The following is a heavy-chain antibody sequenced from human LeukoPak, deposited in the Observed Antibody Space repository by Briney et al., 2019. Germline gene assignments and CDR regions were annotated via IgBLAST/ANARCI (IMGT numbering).Heavy chain of an antibody. Sequence: GGSLRLSCAASGFSFSSYGMHWVLQAPGKGLEWVAVISYDGSNKYYADSVKGRFTISRDNSKNTLYLQMNSLRAEDTAVYYCAKLSIAAAGTTSAFDIWGQGTMVTVSS. CDR1: GFSFSSYG. V-gene: IGHV3-30*18. J-gene: IGHJ3*02. CDR3: AKLSIAAAGTTSAFDI. D-gene: IGHD6-13*01. CDR2: ISYDGSNK.